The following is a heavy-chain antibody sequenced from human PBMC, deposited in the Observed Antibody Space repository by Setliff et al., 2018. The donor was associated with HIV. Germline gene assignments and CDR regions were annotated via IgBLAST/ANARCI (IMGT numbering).Heavy chain of an antibody. V-gene: IGHV4-59*08. CDR1: GDPIRYYY. J-gene: IGHJ4*02. CDR2: IYLSGTT. CDR3: ARVYYDILTGYGYFDD. D-gene: IGHD3-9*01. Sequence: SETLSLTCTVSGDPIRYYYWSWIRQSPGKGLEWIGYIYLSGTTNYSPSLKSRVIISVDTSKNQFSLRLSSVTAADTAVYYCARVYYDILTGYGYFDDWGQGTLVTVSS.